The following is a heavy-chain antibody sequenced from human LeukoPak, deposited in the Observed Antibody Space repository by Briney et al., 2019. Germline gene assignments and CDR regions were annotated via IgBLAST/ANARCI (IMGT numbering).Heavy chain of an antibody. CDR1: GITFSTYW. CDR3: ASRGQLLSYYYGMDV. D-gene: IGHD2-2*01. V-gene: IGHV3-74*01. CDR2: INSEGSTI. Sequence: GGSLRLSCAGSGITFSTYWMHWVRQAPGKGLVWVSRINSEGSTISYADSVKGRFTISRDNAKNTLYLQMNSLRAEDTAVYYCASRGQLLSYYYGMDVWGQGTTVTVSS. J-gene: IGHJ6*02.